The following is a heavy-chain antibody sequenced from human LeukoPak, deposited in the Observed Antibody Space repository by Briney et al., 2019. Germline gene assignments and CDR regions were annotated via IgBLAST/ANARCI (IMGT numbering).Heavy chain of an antibody. J-gene: IGHJ4*02. Sequence: GGSLRLSCSASGFTFSSYTMHWVRQAPGKGLEYVSAISNNGGSTYYADSVRGRFTISRDNSKNTLYLQVSSLRAEDTAVYYCVKGLKIPDYWGQGTLVTVSS. CDR2: ISNNGGST. CDR3: VKGLKIPDY. V-gene: IGHV3-64D*06. CDR1: GFTFSSYT.